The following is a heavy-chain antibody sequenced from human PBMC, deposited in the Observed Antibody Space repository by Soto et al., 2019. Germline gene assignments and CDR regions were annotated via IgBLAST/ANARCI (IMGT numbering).Heavy chain of an antibody. CDR1: GFTFTRYS. Sequence: RRLSCAASGFTFTRYSMNWVRQAPGKGLEWVSSISSTTHYIYYADSMRGRFTISRDNAKNAVYLEMNSLRAEDTAVYYCARESEDLTSNFDYWGQGTLVTVSS. J-gene: IGHJ4*02. CDR2: ISSTTHYI. V-gene: IGHV3-21*06. CDR3: ARESEDLTSNFDY.